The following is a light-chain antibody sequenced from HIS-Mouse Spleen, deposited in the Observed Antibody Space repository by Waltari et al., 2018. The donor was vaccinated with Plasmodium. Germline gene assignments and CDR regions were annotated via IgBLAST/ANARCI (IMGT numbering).Light chain of an antibody. CDR2: SNN. CDR3: AAWDDSLNGVV. V-gene: IGLV1-44*01. J-gene: IGLJ2*01. Sequence: QSVLTPPPSASGTPGQRVTISCSGSSSNIGSTTVNWYQQLPGTAPKLLIYSNNQRPSGVPDRFSGSKSGTSASLAISGLQSEDEADYYCAAWDDSLNGVVFGGGTKLTVL. CDR1: SSNIGSTT.